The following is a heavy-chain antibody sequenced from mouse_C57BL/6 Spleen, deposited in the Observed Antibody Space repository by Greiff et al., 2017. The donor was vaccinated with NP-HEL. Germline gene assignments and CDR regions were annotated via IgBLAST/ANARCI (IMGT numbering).Heavy chain of an antibody. Sequence: SGPELVKPGASVKISCKASGYAFSSSWMNWVKQRPGKGLEWIGRIYPGDGDTNYNGKFKGKATLTADKSSSTAYMQLSSLTSEDSAVYFCATYDYDDFAWFAYWGQGTLVTVSA. CDR1: GYAFSSSW. V-gene: IGHV1-82*01. D-gene: IGHD2-4*01. J-gene: IGHJ3*01. CDR3: ATYDYDDFAWFAY. CDR2: IYPGDGDT.